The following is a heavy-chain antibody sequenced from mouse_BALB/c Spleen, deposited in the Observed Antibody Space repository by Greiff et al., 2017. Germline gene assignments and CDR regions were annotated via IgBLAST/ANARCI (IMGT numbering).Heavy chain of an antibody. J-gene: IGHJ2*01. Sequence: EVQVVESGGGLVKPGGSLKLSCAASGFAFSSYDMSWVRQTPEKRLEWVAYISSGGGSTYYPDTVKGRFTISRDNAKNTLYLQMSSLKSEDTAMYYCARHYGNYWGQGTTLTVSS. D-gene: IGHD2-1*01. V-gene: IGHV5-12-1*01. CDR1: GFAFSSYD. CDR3: ARHYGNY. CDR2: ISSGGGST.